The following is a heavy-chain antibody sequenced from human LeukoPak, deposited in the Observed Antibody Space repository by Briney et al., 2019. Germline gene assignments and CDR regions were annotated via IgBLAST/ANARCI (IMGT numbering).Heavy chain of an antibody. Sequence: SETLSLTCTVSGDSISSYYWSWIRQPAGKGLEWIGRMYTSESTNYNPSLKSRVTISVDTSRNQFSLKLSSVTAADTAVYYCATRYDSSGRDYWGQGTLVTVSS. CDR1: GDSISSYY. J-gene: IGHJ4*02. D-gene: IGHD3-22*01. CDR3: ATRYDSSGRDY. CDR2: MYTSEST. V-gene: IGHV4-4*07.